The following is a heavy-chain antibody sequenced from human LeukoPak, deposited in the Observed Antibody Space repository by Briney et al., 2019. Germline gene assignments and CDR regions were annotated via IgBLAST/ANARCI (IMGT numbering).Heavy chain of an antibody. D-gene: IGHD3-10*01. V-gene: IGHV3-23*01. CDR3: VRGAPRRWFGESLSGAKYYFDY. CDR1: GFTFSSYG. Sequence: GGSLRLSCAASGFTFSSYGMSWVRQAPGKGLEWVSSLSGSGGSTYYADSVKGRFTISRDNSKNTLYLQMNSLRAEDTAVYYCVRGAPRRWFGESLSGAKYYFDYWGQGTLVTVSS. J-gene: IGHJ4*02. CDR2: LSGSGGST.